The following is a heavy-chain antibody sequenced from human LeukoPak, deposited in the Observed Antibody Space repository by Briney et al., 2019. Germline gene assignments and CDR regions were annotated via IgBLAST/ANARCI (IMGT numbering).Heavy chain of an antibody. CDR2: ISYDGSNK. Sequence: GRSLRLSCAASGFTFSSYGMHWVRQAPGKGLEWVAVISYDGSNKYYADSVKGRFTISRDNAKNSLYLQMNSLRAEDTALYYCAKDMRGRGSWDYWGQGTLVTVSS. J-gene: IGHJ4*02. D-gene: IGHD3-10*01. V-gene: IGHV3-30*18. CDR3: AKDMRGRGSWDY. CDR1: GFTFSSYG.